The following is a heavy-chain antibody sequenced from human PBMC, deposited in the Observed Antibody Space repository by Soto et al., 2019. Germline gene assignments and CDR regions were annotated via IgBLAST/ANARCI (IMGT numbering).Heavy chain of an antibody. CDR3: AKGSRMWTPDY. Sequence: QVQLVQSGAEVKKPGASVKVFCKASGYTFTDYAIHWVRQAPGQRLELMGWIAPGIGNTKYSQNFQGRVTITRDTSATTAYMELSSLRSEDTAVYYCAKGSRMWTPDYWGQGTLVTVSS. V-gene: IGHV1-3*01. CDR1: GYTFTDYA. CDR2: IAPGIGNT. D-gene: IGHD2-21*01. J-gene: IGHJ4*02.